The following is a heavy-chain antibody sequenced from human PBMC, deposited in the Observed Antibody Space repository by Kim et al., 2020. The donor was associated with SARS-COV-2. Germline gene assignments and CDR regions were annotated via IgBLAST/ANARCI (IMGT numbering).Heavy chain of an antibody. CDR2: IWYDGSNK. D-gene: IGHD1-20*01. CDR1: GFTFSSYG. CDR3: ARDDNWNYVDY. V-gene: IGHV3-33*01. J-gene: IGHJ4*02. Sequence: GGSLRLSCAASGFTFSSYGMHWVRQAPGKGLEWVAVIWYDGSNKYYADSVKGRFTISRDNSKNTLYLQMNSLRAEDTAVYYCARDDNWNYVDYWGQGTLVTVSS.